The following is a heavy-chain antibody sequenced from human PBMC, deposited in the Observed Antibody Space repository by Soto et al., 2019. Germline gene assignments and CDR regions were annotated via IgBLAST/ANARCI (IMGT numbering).Heavy chain of an antibody. V-gene: IGHV1-69*06. D-gene: IGHD3-10*01. CDR3: ARDRGFGELPPPWPYGMDV. J-gene: IGHJ6*02. CDR2: IIPIFGTA. Sequence: GASVKVSCKASGGTFSSYAISWVRQAPGQGLEWMGGIIPIFGTANYAQKFQGRVTITADKSTSTAYMELSSLRSEDTAVYYCARDRGFGELPPPWPYGMDVWGQGTTVTVSS. CDR1: GGTFSSYA.